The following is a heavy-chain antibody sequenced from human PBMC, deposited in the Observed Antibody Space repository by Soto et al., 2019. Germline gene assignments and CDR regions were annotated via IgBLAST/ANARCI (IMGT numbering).Heavy chain of an antibody. CDR1: GFTFSEHA. Sequence: GSLRLSCVGSGFTFSEHAMSWVRQAPGKGLEWISGITGSGNFRYYADSVKGRFTISRDNSKNTVYLQMDGLRGEDTAVYFCARRRTAPGLGAGNWSESWGQGVMVTVSS. CDR3: ARRRTAPGLGAGNWSES. CDR2: ITGSGNFR. D-gene: IGHD6-13*01. J-gene: IGHJ1*01. V-gene: IGHV3-23*01.